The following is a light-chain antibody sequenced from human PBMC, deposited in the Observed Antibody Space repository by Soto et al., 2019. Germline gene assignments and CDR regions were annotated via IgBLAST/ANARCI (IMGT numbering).Light chain of an antibody. Sequence: QSVLPQPPSVSGAPGQRVTISCTGSSSNIGAGYEVHWYQQLPRAAPKLLIYGNSNRPSGVPDRFSGSKSVTSASLAITGRQADDEADYYGQSYDSSLSGYVFGTGTKVTVL. CDR3: QSYDSSLSGYV. CDR1: SSNIGAGYE. CDR2: GNS. J-gene: IGLJ1*01. V-gene: IGLV1-40*01.